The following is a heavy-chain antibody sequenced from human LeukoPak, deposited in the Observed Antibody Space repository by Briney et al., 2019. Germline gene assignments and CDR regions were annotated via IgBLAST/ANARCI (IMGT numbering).Heavy chain of an antibody. V-gene: IGHV1-24*01. CDR2: FDPEEAKM. CDR3: TTRSGDFWSGFVN. J-gene: IGHJ4*02. D-gene: IGHD3-3*01. CDR1: GNSLSELS. Sequence: ASVKVSWKVSGNSLSELSIQWVRQAPGKGLECMGGFDPEEAKMVYAQNFQGRVTMTEDTSTQTAYMELSGLTSDDTAVYYCTTRSGDFWSGFVNWGQGTLVTVSS.